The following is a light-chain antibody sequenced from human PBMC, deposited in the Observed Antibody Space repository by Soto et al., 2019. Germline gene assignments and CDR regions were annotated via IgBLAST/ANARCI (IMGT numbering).Light chain of an antibody. V-gene: IGKV3-20*01. J-gene: IGKJ2*01. Sequence: EIVLTQSPGTLSLSPGERATLSCRASQNIRGKFLAWYQQKPGQAPSLLIYGAYRRAAGIPDRFSGSGSGTDFTLTITRLEPDDSAVYFCHRYDDSAPYTFGQGT. CDR1: QNIRGKF. CDR2: GAY. CDR3: HRYDDSAPYT.